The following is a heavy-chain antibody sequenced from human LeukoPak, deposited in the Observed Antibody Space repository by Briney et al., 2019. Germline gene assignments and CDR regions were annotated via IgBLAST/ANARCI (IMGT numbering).Heavy chain of an antibody. Sequence: PGGSLRLSCAASGFTFSSYAMSWVRQAPGKGLEWVSAISGSGGSTYYADSVKGRFTISRDNSKNTLYLQMNSLRAEDTAVYYCAKDREQGYSYGFPFDYWGQGTLVTVSS. D-gene: IGHD5-18*01. J-gene: IGHJ4*02. CDR1: GFTFSSYA. V-gene: IGHV3-23*01. CDR2: ISGSGGST. CDR3: AKDREQGYSYGFPFDY.